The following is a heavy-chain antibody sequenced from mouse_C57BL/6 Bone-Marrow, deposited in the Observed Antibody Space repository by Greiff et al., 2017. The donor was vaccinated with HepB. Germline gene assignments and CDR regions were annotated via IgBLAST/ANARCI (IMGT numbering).Heavy chain of an antibody. CDR2: IWWDDDK. V-gene: IGHV8-8*01. CDR1: GFSLSTFGMG. CDR3: ARIVITTVVATIAFAY. Sequence: ESGPGILQPSQTLSLTCSSSGFSLSTFGMGVGWIRQPSGKGLEWLAHIWWDDDKYYNPALKSRLTISKNTSKNQVFLKIANVDTADTATYYCARIVITTVVATIAFAYWGQGTLVTVSA. D-gene: IGHD1-1*01. J-gene: IGHJ3*01.